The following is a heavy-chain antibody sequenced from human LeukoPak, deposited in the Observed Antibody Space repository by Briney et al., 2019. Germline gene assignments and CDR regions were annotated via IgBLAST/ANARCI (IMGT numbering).Heavy chain of an antibody. V-gene: IGHV3-21*01. CDR1: GFTFSTYT. J-gene: IGHJ4*02. Sequence: PGGSLRLSCAASGFTFSTYTLAWVRQPPGKGLEWVASINSRSTYIYYADSVKGRFTISRDNAKNSLYLQLDSLRAEDTAVYCCARDPGSSSHDFWGQGTLVTVSS. CDR3: ARDPGSSSHDF. CDR2: INSRSTYI.